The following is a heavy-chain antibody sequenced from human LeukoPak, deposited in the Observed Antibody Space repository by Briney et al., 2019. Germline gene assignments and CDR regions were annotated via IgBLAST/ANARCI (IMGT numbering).Heavy chain of an antibody. D-gene: IGHD4-23*01. CDR2: IYYNGNT. J-gene: IGHJ4*02. CDR1: GGSISSSDYY. Sequence: SETLSLTCTVSGGSISSSDYYWGWIRQPPGERLEWIGTIYYNGNTYYNPSLQSRVIISVDTSKNQFSLKLTSATAPDTAVYYCARTVGTHRFDYWGQGILVTASS. V-gene: IGHV4-39*01. CDR3: ARTVGTHRFDY.